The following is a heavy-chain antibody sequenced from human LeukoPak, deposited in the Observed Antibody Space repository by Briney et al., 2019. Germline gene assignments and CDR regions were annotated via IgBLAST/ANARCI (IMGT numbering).Heavy chain of an antibody. Sequence: GSLRLSCAASGFTFSSYAMHWVRQAPGKGLEWVAVISYDGSNKYYADSVKGRFTISRDNSKNTLYLQMNSLRAEDTAVYYCARLPKSSGWSPFDYWGQGTLVTVSS. D-gene: IGHD6-19*01. CDR3: ARLPKSSGWSPFDY. CDR2: ISYDGSNK. V-gene: IGHV3-30-3*01. J-gene: IGHJ4*02. CDR1: GFTFSSYA.